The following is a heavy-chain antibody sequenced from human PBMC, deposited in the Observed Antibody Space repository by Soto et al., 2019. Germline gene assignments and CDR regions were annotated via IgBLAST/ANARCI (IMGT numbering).Heavy chain of an antibody. CDR1: GFTFSRYG. V-gene: IGHV3-21*04. D-gene: IGHD3-22*01. J-gene: IGHJ4*02. CDR2: ISSSTSYV. CDR3: AKSLYYYDSSPLDH. Sequence: PGGSLRLSCAASGFTFSRYGMNWLRQAPGKGLEWVASISSSTSYVYYADSVKGRFSTSRDNAKRTLYLQMDRLRPEDTALYFCAKSLYYYDSSPLDHWGQGTLVTVSS.